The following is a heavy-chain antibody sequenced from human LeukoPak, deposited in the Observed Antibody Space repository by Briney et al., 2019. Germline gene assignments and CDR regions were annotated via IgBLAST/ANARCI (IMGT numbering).Heavy chain of an antibody. CDR1: GFTSSSYA. CDR3: AKPREDGYEEYYFDY. J-gene: IGHJ4*02. D-gene: IGHD5-12*01. V-gene: IGHV3-23*01. CDR2: ISGSGGST. Sequence: GGSLRLSCAASGFTSSSYAMSWVRQAPGKGLEWVSAISGSGGSTYYADSVKGRFTISRDNSKNTLYLQMNSLRAEDTAVYYCAKPREDGYEEYYFDYWGQGTLVTVSS.